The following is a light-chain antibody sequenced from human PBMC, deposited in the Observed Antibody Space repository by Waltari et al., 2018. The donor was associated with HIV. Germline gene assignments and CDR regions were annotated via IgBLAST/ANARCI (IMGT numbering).Light chain of an antibody. J-gene: IGKJ4*01. CDR1: RSLFYNPHHKKD. Sequence: DIVITHAPVFRSLALGDTGIINCQSRRSLFYNPHHKKDLAGYQHKIQPAPRLLIYWASSREVAVPERFSGSGCEADLNLTLTNVQAEDVAVYYCQQYHSVCSLTFGGGKKVE. CDR2: WAS. CDR3: QQYHSVCSLT. V-gene: IGKV4-1*01.